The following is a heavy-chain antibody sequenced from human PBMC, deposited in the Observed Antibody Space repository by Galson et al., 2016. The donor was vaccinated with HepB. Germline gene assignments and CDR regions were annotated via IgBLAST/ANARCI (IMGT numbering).Heavy chain of an antibody. Sequence: SLRLSCAASGFTFSIYGMHWVRQAPGKGLEWVALISYDGSDKYYADSVKGRFTISRDNSKSTLYLQMNSLRAEDTAMYYCAKADSGSMIVVVIEYWGQGTLVTVSS. CDR2: ISYDGSDK. D-gene: IGHD3-22*01. CDR1: GFTFSIYG. V-gene: IGHV3-30*04. J-gene: IGHJ4*02. CDR3: AKADSGSMIVVVIEY.